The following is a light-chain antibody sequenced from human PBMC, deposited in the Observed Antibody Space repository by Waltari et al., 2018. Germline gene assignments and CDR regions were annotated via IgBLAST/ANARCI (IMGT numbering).Light chain of an antibody. J-gene: IGLJ3*02. Sequence: QSALTQPASVSGSPGQSITISCTGTSSDVGFYDFVSWFQQHPGKAPNVRIYKVNNRPSGVSNRISGSKSANTASLTISGLQAEDEADYYCSSYTRRSYWVFGGGTQLTVL. V-gene: IGLV2-14*01. CDR2: KVN. CDR3: SSYTRRSYWV. CDR1: SSDVGFYDF.